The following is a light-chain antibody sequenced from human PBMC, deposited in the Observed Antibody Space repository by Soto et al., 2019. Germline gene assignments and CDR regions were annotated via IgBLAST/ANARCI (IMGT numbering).Light chain of an antibody. Sequence: EIVLTQSPGTLSLSPGERATLCCRASQSVSSSSLTWYQQKPGQAPRLLIYGASTRATGIPDRFSGSGSGTDFTLTISSLQSEDFAVYYCQQYNNWPRTFGQGTKVDIK. J-gene: IGKJ1*01. CDR1: QSVSSSS. CDR2: GAS. V-gene: IGKV3-20*01. CDR3: QQYNNWPRT.